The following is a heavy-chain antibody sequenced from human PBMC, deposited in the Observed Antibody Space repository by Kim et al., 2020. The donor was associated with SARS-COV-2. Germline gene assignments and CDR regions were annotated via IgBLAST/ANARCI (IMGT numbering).Heavy chain of an antibody. CDR1: GYTFTRYS. CDR2: INTNTGNP. J-gene: IGHJ4*02. CDR3: ARARESGYVMDY. D-gene: IGHD5-12*01. Sequence: ASVKVSCKATGYTFTRYSINWVRQAPGEGPQWMGWINTNTGNPTYVQGFTGRFVFSLDTYVSTAYLQISSLKAEDTAFYYCARARESGYVMDYWGRGILV. V-gene: IGHV7-4-1*02.